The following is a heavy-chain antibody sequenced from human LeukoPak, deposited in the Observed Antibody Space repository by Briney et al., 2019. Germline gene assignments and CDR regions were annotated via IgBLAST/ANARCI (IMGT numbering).Heavy chain of an antibody. Sequence: GGSLRLPCAASGFTFSSYSMNWVRQAPGKGLEWVSSISSSSSYIYYADSVKGRFTISIDNAKNSLCLQMNSLRAEHTAVYYCARRGGAEAGTGKYYMDVWGKGTTVTVSS. CDR3: ARRGGAEAGTGKYYMDV. CDR2: ISSSSSYI. V-gene: IGHV3-21*01. D-gene: IGHD6-13*01. CDR1: GFTFSSYS. J-gene: IGHJ6*03.